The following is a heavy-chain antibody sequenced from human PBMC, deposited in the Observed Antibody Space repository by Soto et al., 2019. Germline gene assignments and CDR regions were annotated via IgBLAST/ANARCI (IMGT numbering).Heavy chain of an antibody. CDR2: IIPIFGTA. Sequence: SVKVSCKASGGTFSSYAISWVRQAPGQGLEWMGGIIPIFGTANYAQKFQGRVTITADESTSTAYMELSSLRSEDTAVYYCARASDILTPDGRGSHYYYYYGMDVWGQGTTVTAP. CDR3: ARASDILTPDGRGSHYYYYYGMDV. D-gene: IGHD3-9*01. CDR1: GGTFSSYA. J-gene: IGHJ6*02. V-gene: IGHV1-69*13.